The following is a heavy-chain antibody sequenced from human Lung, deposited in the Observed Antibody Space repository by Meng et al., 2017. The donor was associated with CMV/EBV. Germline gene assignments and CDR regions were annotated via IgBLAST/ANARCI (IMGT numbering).Heavy chain of an antibody. J-gene: IGHJ4*02. D-gene: IGHD1-26*01. V-gene: IGHV4-61*08. CDR2: IYDTGRY. CDR1: GSSVSSEDYH. CDR3: VACLVEVGGRGY. Sequence: LXXTVYGSSVSSEDYHWSWIRQPPGKELEWLGQIYDTGRYTFNPSHQSRVTISADTSKNQFSLKLTFVTTADTAVYYCVACLVEVGGRGYWGQGTVVTVSS.